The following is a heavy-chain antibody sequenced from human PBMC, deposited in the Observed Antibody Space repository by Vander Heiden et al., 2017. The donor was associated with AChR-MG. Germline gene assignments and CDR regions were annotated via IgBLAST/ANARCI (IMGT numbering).Heavy chain of an antibody. D-gene: IGHD3-10*01. CDR1: GYTLTELS. Sequence: QVQLVQSGAEVKKPGASVKVSCKVSGYTLTELSIPWVRQAPGKGLEWMGGFDPEDGETIYAQKFQGRVTMTEDTSTDTAYMELSSLRSEDTAVYYCATPASMVRGVLSSRNYYYYYGMDVWGQGTTVTVSS. J-gene: IGHJ6*02. CDR3: ATPASMVRGVLSSRNYYYYYGMDV. CDR2: FDPEDGET. V-gene: IGHV1-24*01.